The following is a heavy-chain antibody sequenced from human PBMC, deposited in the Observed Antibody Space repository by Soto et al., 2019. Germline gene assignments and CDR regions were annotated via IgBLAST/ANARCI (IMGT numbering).Heavy chain of an antibody. D-gene: IGHD6-19*01. Sequence: VQLLESGGGLVQPGGSLRLSCAASGFTFSDYAMNWVRQAPGKGLEWVSDISGNAASARYADSVKGRFTISRDHSKYTLYLQINSLRVVDTAVYYCGKERRGSGWSVCSFWGQGTLVSVSS. J-gene: IGHJ4*02. CDR2: ISGNAASA. CDR3: GKERRGSGWSVCSF. CDR1: GFTFSDYA. V-gene: IGHV3-23*01.